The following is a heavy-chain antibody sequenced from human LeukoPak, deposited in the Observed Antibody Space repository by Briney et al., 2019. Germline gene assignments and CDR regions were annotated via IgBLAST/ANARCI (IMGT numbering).Heavy chain of an antibody. J-gene: IGHJ4*02. CDR1: GGSFSGYY. D-gene: IGHD3-22*01. CDR2: INHSGST. CDR3: ARRRDSSGYYSG. V-gene: IGHV4-34*01. Sequence: SETLSLTCAVYGGSFSGYYWSWIRQPPGKGLEWIGEINHSGSTNYNPPLKSRVTISVDTSKNQFSLKLSSVTAADTAVYYCARRRDSSGYYSGWGQGTLVTVSS.